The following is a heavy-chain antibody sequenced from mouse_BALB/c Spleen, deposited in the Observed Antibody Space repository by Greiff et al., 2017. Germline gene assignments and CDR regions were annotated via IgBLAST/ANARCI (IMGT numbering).Heavy chain of an antibody. CDR2: INPSNGGT. V-gene: IGHV1S81*02. CDR1: GYTFTSYY. J-gene: IGHJ4*01. D-gene: IGHD2-3*01. Sequence: VKLQQPGAELVKPGASVKLSCKASGYTFTSYYMYWVKQRPGQGLEWIGGINPSNGGTNFNEKFKSKATLTVDKSSSTAYMQLSSLTSEDSAVYYCTRFYDGYPYAMDYWGQGTSVTVSS. CDR3: TRFYDGYPYAMDY.